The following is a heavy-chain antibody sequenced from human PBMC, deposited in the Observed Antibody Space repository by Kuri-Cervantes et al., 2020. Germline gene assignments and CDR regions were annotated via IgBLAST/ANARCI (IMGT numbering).Heavy chain of an antibody. CDR1: GGSISSYF. CDR3: ARGRDYYDSRGQELDY. D-gene: IGHD3-22*01. Sequence: SETLSLTCTVSGGSISSYFWSWIRQPPGKGLEWIGEINHSGSTNYNSSLKSRVTISVDTSKNQFSLKLSSVTAADTAVYYCARGRDYYDSRGQELDYWGQGTLVTVSS. CDR2: INHSGST. J-gene: IGHJ4*02. V-gene: IGHV4-34*01.